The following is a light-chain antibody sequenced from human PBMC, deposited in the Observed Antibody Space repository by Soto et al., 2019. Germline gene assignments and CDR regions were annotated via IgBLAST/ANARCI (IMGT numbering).Light chain of an antibody. Sequence: AIQFTQSPSSLPASVGDRVIITCRASQGIRSALAWYQQRPGKAPKLLIYDASILESGVPSRFSGSGSGTDFTLTIRSLKPEDFATYYCQHFNSYPLTFGGGTK. J-gene: IGKJ4*01. CDR2: DAS. V-gene: IGKV1-13*02. CDR3: QHFNSYPLT. CDR1: QGIRSA.